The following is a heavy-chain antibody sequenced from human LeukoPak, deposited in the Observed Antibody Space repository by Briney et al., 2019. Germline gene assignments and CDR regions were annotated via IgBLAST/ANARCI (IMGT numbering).Heavy chain of an antibody. D-gene: IGHD5-12*01. V-gene: IGHV1-18*04. CDR3: ARDTSRSGYSGYDYLGAYYDY. Sequence: ASVKVSCKASGYTFTSYGISWVRQAPGQGLELIGWISAYNGNTNYAQKLQGRVTMTTDTSTSTAYMELRSLRSDDTAVYYCARDTSRSGYSGYDYLGAYYDYWGKGTLVTVSS. J-gene: IGHJ4*02. CDR1: GYTFTSYG. CDR2: ISAYNGNT.